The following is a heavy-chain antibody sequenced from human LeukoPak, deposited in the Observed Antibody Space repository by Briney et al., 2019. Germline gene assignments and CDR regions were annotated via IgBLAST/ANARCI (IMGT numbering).Heavy chain of an antibody. CDR1: GFTFSSYG. J-gene: IGHJ4*02. CDR3: AKSQNYYDNSGYYYLDY. CDR2: IWYDGSNQ. V-gene: IGHV3-30*02. D-gene: IGHD3-22*01. Sequence: GGSLRVSCAASGFTFSSYGIHWVRQAPGKGLEWVAVIWYDGSNQYYADSVKGRFTISRDNSKNTLYLQMNSLRPDDTAVYYCAKSQNYYDNSGYYYLDYGGQGNLVTVSS.